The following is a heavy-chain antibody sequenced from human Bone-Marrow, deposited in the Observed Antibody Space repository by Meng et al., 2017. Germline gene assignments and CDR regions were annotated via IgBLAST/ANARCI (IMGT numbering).Heavy chain of an antibody. J-gene: IGHJ4*02. Sequence: GGSLRLSCAAAGFNFDEYAMHWVRQAPGKGLEWVSLISKDGGDTYYADSVKGRFTISRDNIKNSLYLQMNSLRTEDTALYYCAQGFISDSRGGPPLYLDNWGQGTLVTVSS. V-gene: IGHV3-43D*03. CDR2: ISKDGGDT. CDR3: AQGFISDSRGGPPLYLDN. D-gene: IGHD5/OR15-5a*01. CDR1: GFNFDEYA.